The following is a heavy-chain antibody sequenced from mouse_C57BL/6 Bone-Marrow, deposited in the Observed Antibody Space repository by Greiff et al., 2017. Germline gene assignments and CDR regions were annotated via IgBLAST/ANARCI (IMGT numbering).Heavy chain of an antibody. CDR2: IDPETGGT. J-gene: IGHJ1*03. CDR1: GYTFTDYE. CDR3: TRWEHYGV. D-gene: IGHD1-1*01. V-gene: IGHV1-15*01. Sequence: QVQLQQSGAELVRPGASVTLSCKASGYTFTDYEMHWVKQTPVHGLEWIGAIDPETGGTAYNQKFKGKAILTADKSSSTAYLELRSLTSEDSAVYYCTRWEHYGVWGTGTTGTVSS.